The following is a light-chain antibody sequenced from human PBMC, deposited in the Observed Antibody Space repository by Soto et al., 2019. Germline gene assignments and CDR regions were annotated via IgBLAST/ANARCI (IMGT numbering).Light chain of an antibody. CDR1: SGDIGGYNF. J-gene: IGLJ1*01. CDR2: EGS. V-gene: IGLV2-23*01. Sequence: QSALTQPASVSGSPGQSITISCSGSSGDIGGYNFVSWYQQHPGKAPKLMIYEGSKRPSAVSNRFSGSKSGNTASLTISGLQAEDEADYYCCSYAGSSTYVFGTGTKLTVL. CDR3: CSYAGSSTYV.